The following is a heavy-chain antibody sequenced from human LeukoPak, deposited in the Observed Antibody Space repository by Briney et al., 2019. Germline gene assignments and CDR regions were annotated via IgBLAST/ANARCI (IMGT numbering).Heavy chain of an antibody. CDR1: GFTLSSYA. V-gene: IGHV3-23*01. D-gene: IGHD6-6*01. CDR3: AKPKTRGSSSSPLVY. J-gene: IGHJ4*02. Sequence: GGSLRLSCAASGFTLSSYAMSWVRQAPGKGLEWVSAISGSGGSTYYADSVKGRFTISRDNSKNTLYLQMNSLRAEDTAVYYCAKPKTRGSSSSPLVYWGQGTLVTVSS. CDR2: ISGSGGST.